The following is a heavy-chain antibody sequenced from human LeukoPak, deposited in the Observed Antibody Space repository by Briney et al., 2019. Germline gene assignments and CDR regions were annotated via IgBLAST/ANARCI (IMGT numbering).Heavy chain of an antibody. CDR2: INPSGGST. CDR1: GYTFTSYY. V-gene: IGHV1-46*01. CDR3: ARETRTTGTTDY. J-gene: IGHJ4*02. Sequence: ASVKVSCKASGYTFTSYYMHWVRQAPGQGLEWMGIINPSGGSTSYAQKFQGRVTMTRDTTTSTVYMELSSLRSEDTAVYYCARETRTTGTTDYWGQGTLVTVSS. D-gene: IGHD1-1*01.